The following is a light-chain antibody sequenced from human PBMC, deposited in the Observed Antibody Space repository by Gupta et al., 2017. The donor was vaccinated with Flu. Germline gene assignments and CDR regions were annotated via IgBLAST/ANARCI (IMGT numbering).Light chain of an antibody. CDR2: QVS. CDR3: MQGAHWPWA. CDR1: QGLLYSDGNTI. Sequence: DVVMTQSPLSLAVTLGQPASISCRSSQGLLYSDGNTILHWFQQRPGQSPRRLIYQVSYRDSGVPERFSGSGSGTNFTLKISRVEAEDVGIYYCMQGAHWPWAFGQGTKVEIK. V-gene: IGKV2-30*01. J-gene: IGKJ1*01.